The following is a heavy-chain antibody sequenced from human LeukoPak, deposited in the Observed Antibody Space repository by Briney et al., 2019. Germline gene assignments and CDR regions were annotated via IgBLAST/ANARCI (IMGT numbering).Heavy chain of an antibody. D-gene: IGHD1-26*01. CDR2: IYPGDSDT. CDR1: GYSFTSYW. J-gene: IGHJ3*02. CDR3: AIAMRDSGSYAGAFDI. V-gene: IGHV5-51*01. Sequence: GESLKISCKGSGYSFTSYWIGWVRQMPGKGLEWMGIIYPGDSDTRYSPSFQGQVTISADKSNSTAYLQWSSLKASDTAMYYCAIAMRDSGSYAGAFDIWGQGTMVTVSS.